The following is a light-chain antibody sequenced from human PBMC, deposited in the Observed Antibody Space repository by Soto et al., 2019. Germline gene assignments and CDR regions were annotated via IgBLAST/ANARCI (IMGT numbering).Light chain of an antibody. J-gene: IGLJ3*02. V-gene: IGLV2-23*01. CDR1: SSGVGSYNL. CDR2: EGT. CDR3: CSYAGTTTGV. Sequence: QSVLTQPASVSGSPGQSITISCTGTSSGVGSYNLVTWYQHHPGKAPKLIIYEGTKRPSGVSNRFSGSKSGNTTSLTISGLQAEDEAFYYCCSYAGTTTGVFGGGTKLTVL.